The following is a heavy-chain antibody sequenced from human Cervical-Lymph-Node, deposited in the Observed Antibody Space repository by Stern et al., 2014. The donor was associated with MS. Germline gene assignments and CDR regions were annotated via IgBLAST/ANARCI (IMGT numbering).Heavy chain of an antibody. D-gene: IGHD6-13*01. CDR2: IIPIFETA. J-gene: IGHJ4*02. Sequence: QMQLVQSGAEVKKPGSSMKVSCKASGGTFSSDAIGWVRQAPGPGLERMGGIIPIFETANYAQKFQGRVTITADQSTKTAYLELSSLTSGDTAMYFCASGTRSSWYFDFWGQGTLVTVST. CDR3: ASGTRSSWYFDF. V-gene: IGHV1-69*01. CDR1: GGTFSSDA.